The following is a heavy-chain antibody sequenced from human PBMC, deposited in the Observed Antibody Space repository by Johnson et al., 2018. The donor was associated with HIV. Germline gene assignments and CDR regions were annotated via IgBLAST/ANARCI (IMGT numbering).Heavy chain of an antibody. Sequence: VQLVESGGGLVQPGGSLRLSCAASGFTFSSYDMHWVRQATGKGLEWVSAIGTAGDTYYPGSVKGRFTISRENAKNSLYLQMNSLRAEDTALYYCARVVVVIAIGGTDAFDIWGQGTMVTVSS. CDR2: IGTAGDT. CDR3: ARVVVVIAIGGTDAFDI. J-gene: IGHJ3*02. D-gene: IGHD2-21*01. CDR1: GFTFSSYD. V-gene: IGHV3-13*01.